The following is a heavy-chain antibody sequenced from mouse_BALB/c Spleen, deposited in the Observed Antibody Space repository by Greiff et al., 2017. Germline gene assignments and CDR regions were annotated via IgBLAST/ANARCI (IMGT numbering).Heavy chain of an antibody. D-gene: IGHD2-10*01. V-gene: IGHV5-6-3*01. CDR3: ARVSYYEAMDY. J-gene: IGHJ4*01. Sequence: EVKLQESGGGLVQPGGSLKLSCAASGFTFSSYGMSWVRQTPDKRLELVATINSNGGSTYYPDSVKGRFTISRDNAKNTLYLQMSSLKSEDTAMYYCARVSYYEAMDYWGQGTSVTVSS. CDR1: GFTFSSYG. CDR2: INSNGGST.